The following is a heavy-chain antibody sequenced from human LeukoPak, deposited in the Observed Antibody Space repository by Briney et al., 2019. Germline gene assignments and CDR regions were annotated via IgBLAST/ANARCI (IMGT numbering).Heavy chain of an antibody. CDR2: INHSGST. D-gene: IGHD4-17*01. Sequence: SETLSLTCAVSGGSFSGYYWTWIRQPPGKGLEWIGEINHSGSTNYNPSLKSRVTISVDTSKNQFSLKLSSVTAADTAVYYCARVDYAIDYWGQGTLVTVSS. V-gene: IGHV4-34*01. CDR3: ARVDYAIDY. J-gene: IGHJ4*02. CDR1: GGSFSGYY.